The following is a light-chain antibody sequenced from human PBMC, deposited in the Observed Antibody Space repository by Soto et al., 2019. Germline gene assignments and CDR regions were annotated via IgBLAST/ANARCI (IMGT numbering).Light chain of an antibody. CDR1: NIGSKN. V-gene: IGLV3-9*01. CDR2: RDS. CDR3: QVWDSSNVV. J-gene: IGLJ2*01. Sequence: SYELTQPLSVSVALGQTARITCGGNNIGSKNVNWDQQKPGQAPVLVIYRDSNRPSGIPERFSGSNSGNTATLTISRAQAGDEADYYCQVWDSSNVVFGGGTKVTVL.